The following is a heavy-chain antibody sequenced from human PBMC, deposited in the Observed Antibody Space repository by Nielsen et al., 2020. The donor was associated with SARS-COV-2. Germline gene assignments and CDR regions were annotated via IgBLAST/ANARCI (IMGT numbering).Heavy chain of an antibody. CDR1: GYSFSSYS. D-gene: IGHD3-9*01. J-gene: IGHJ3*01. CDR2: IDHSGTT. CDR3: ARAPNVDILTGDYADGFDV. V-gene: IGHV4-34*01. Sequence: GSLRLSCAGSGYSFSSYSMRWFRQAPGKGLEWIGEIDHSGTTNLNPALNGRVTVSVNPSKNQFSLKMTSLTAADTAIYYCARAPNVDILTGDYADGFDVWGQGTGVTVSS.